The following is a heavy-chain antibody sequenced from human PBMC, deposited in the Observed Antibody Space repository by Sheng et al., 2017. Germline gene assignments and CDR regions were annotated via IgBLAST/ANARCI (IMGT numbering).Heavy chain of an antibody. CDR1: GFTFSSYA. V-gene: IGHV3-23*03. J-gene: IGHJ5*02. D-gene: IGHD3-9*01. CDR2: IYSGGIT. CDR3: ARSRTYYDILTGYYNSWFDP. Sequence: EVQLVESGGRLVQPGGSLRLSCAASGFTFSSYAMRWVRQAPGKGLEWVSVIYSGGITYYADSVKGRFTISRDNAKNSLYLQMNSLRAEDTAVYYCARSRTYYDILTGYYNSWFDPWGQGTLVTVSS.